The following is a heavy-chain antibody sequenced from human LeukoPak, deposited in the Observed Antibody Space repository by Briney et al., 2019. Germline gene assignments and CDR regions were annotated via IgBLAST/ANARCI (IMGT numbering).Heavy chain of an antibody. CDR1: GYTFTSYA. J-gene: IGHJ4*02. Sequence: ASVKVSCKASGYTFTSYAMHWVRQAPGQRLEWMGWINAGNGSTKYSQKFQGRVTITRDTSASTAYMELSSLRSEDTAVYYCARGRGDYGLFDYWGQGTLVTVSS. V-gene: IGHV1-3*01. CDR2: INAGNGST. CDR3: ARGRGDYGLFDY. D-gene: IGHD4-17*01.